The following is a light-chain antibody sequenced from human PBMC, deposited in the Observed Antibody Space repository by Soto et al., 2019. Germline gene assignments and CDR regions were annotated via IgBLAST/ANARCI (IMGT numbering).Light chain of an antibody. CDR3: QQYDKYST. Sequence: EIVMTQSPVTLSVSPGGGATLSCRASQSAGTNLAWYQQQPGQPPRLLIYGASIRATGVPGRFSGSGSGTEFTLTISSLQSEDFATYFCQQYDKYSTFGHGTKV. CDR1: QSAGTN. J-gene: IGKJ1*01. V-gene: IGKV3-15*01. CDR2: GAS.